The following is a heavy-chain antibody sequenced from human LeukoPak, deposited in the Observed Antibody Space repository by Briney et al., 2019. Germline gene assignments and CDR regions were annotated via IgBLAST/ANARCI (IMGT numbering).Heavy chain of an antibody. J-gene: IGHJ5*02. CDR3: ARVRGYNWFDP. Sequence: PSETLSLTCTVSGDSISNYYWSWIRQPPGKGLEWIGYIYNRGSTSYNPSLKSRVTISVDTSKNQFSLKLSSVTAADTAVYYCARVRGYNWFDPWGQGTLVTVSS. D-gene: IGHD3-22*01. V-gene: IGHV4-59*12. CDR1: GDSISNYY. CDR2: IYNRGST.